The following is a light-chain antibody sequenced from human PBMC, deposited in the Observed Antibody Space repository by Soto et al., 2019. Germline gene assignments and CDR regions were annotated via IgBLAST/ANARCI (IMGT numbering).Light chain of an antibody. Sequence: DIQMPQSPSTLSASVGAIVTITFRASQSISSWLAWYQQKPGKAPKLLIYDASSLESGVPSRFSGSGSGTEFTLTISSLQPDDFATYYCQQYNSYSTFGQGTKVDIK. CDR1: QSISSW. V-gene: IGKV1-5*01. CDR3: QQYNSYST. CDR2: DAS. J-gene: IGKJ1*01.